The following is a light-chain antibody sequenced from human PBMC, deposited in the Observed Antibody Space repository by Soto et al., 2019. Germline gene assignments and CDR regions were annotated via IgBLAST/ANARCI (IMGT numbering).Light chain of an antibody. CDR1: SGYSNYK. CDR3: GADHGSGSNFVVV. Sequence: QLVLTQPPSASASLGASVTLTCTLSSGYSNYKVDWYQQRPGKGPRFVMRVGTGGIVGSKGDGIPDRFSVLGSGLKRYLTIKNIQEEDESDYHCGADHGSGSNFVVVFGGGTKLTVL. CDR2: VGTGGIVG. V-gene: IGLV9-49*01. J-gene: IGLJ2*01.